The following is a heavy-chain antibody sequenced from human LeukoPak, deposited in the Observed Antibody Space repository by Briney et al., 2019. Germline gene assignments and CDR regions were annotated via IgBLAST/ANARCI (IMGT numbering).Heavy chain of an antibody. Sequence: HPGGSLRLSCAASGFTFSSYGMHWVRQAPGEGLEWVAVIWYDGSNKYYADSVKGRFTISRDNSKNTLYLQMNSLRAEDTAVYCCARGDIRGSSWNYYYYGMDVWGQGTTVTVSS. CDR1: GFTFSSYG. CDR2: IWYDGSNK. CDR3: ARGDIRGSSWNYYYYGMDV. J-gene: IGHJ6*02. D-gene: IGHD6-13*01. V-gene: IGHV3-33*01.